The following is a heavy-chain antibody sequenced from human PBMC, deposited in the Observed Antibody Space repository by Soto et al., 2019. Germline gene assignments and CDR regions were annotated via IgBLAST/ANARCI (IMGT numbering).Heavy chain of an antibody. CDR3: ARESTVTTIYYNYGMDV. CDR2: ISAYNGNT. D-gene: IGHD4-17*01. CDR1: GYTFTSYG. J-gene: IGHJ6*02. Sequence: QVQLVQSGAEVKKPGASVKVSCKASGYTFTSYGISWVRQAPGQGLEWMGWISAYNGNTNYAQKLQGRVTMTTDTATSTAYMELRSLRSDDTAVYYCARESTVTTIYYNYGMDVWGQGTTVTVSS. V-gene: IGHV1-18*04.